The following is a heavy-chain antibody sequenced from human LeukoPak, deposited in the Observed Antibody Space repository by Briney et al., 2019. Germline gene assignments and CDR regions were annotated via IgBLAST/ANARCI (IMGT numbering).Heavy chain of an antibody. D-gene: IGHD3-22*01. CDR2: INPSGGST. CDR3: ARDRGGDYDSSGYYYGLGAFDI. V-gene: IGHV1-46*01. Sequence: ASVKVSCTASGYTFTSYYMHWVRQAPGQGLEWTGIINPSGGSTSYAQKFQGRVTMTRDTSTSTVYMELSSLRSEDTAVYYCARDRGGDYDSSGYYYGLGAFDIWGQGTMVTVSS. J-gene: IGHJ3*02. CDR1: GYTFTSYY.